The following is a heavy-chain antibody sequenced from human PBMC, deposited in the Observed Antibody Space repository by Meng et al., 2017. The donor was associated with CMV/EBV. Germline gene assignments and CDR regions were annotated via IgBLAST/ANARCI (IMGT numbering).Heavy chain of an antibody. V-gene: IGHV3-53*01. J-gene: IGHJ6*02. CDR1: GFTFSSYS. CDR2: IYSGGST. Sequence: GGSLRLSCAASGFTFSSYSMNWVRQAPGKGLEWVSVIYSGGSTYYADSVKGRFTISRDNSKNTLYLQMNSLRAEDTAVYYCAGSSSSYYYYGMDVWGQGTTVTVSS. CDR3: AGSSSSYYYYGMDV. D-gene: IGHD6-6*01.